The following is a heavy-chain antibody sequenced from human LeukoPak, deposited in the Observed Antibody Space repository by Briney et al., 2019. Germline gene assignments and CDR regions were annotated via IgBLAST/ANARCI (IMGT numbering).Heavy chain of an antibody. CDR1: GFTFSRYA. J-gene: IGHJ4*02. V-gene: IGHV3-30*04. D-gene: IGHD5-18*01. CDR2: IFSDRRDK. CDR3: ARDNADTNMGNAFDY. Sequence: PGGSLRLSCVASGFTFSRYATHWGRQAPGKGLGWGSDIFSDRRDKFYADSVRGRVTISRDDSKNTLYLQISSLRVEDTALYYCARDNADTNMGNAFDYWGQGTLVTVSS.